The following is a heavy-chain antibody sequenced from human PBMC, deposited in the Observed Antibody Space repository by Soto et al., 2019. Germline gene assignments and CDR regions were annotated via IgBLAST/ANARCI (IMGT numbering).Heavy chain of an antibody. Sequence: PSETLSLTCTVSGVSISSDNYFCSWIRQHPWKGLEWIGYIDYIGRAYYNPSLKSRVTTSVDTSKNQFSLRLSSVTVADTATYYCAREVKSAAESDAFDIWGQGTVVNVSS. CDR1: GVSISSDNYF. CDR2: IDYIGRA. J-gene: IGHJ3*02. D-gene: IGHD3-22*01. CDR3: AREVKSAAESDAFDI. V-gene: IGHV4-31*03.